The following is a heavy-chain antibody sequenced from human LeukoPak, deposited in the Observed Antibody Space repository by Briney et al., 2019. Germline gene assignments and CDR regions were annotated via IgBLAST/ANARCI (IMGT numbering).Heavy chain of an antibody. CDR1: GFTFSNYV. J-gene: IGHJ4*02. Sequence: PGGSLRLSCAASGFTFSNYVMSWVRQAPGKGLEWVSSFSGGGGSTYYADSVKGRSTISTDNSKNTLYLQMNSLRAEDTAVYYCAKGWQVGYWGQGTLVTVSS. CDR2: FSGGGGST. D-gene: IGHD3-10*01. CDR3: AKGWQVGY. V-gene: IGHV3-23*01.